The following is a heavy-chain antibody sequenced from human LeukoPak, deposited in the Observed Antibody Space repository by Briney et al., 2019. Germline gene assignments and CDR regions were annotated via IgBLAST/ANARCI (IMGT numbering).Heavy chain of an antibody. D-gene: IGHD6-13*01. CDR2: IVGSGDNT. CDR1: GFTFSSYA. Sequence: GGSLRLSCAASGFTFSSYAMAWVRQAPGKGLEWVSGIVGSGDNTFYADSVKGRFTISRDNSKNTLYLQMNSLRAEDTAVYYCARSSYSSSLSYYFDYWGQGTLVTVSS. J-gene: IGHJ4*02. V-gene: IGHV3-23*01. CDR3: ARSSYSSSLSYYFDY.